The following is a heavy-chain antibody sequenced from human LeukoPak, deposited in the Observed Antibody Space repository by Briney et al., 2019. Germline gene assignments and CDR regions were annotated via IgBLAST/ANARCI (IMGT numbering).Heavy chain of an antibody. CDR3: LGYYSGSPN. CDR2: ISSGGRTT. D-gene: IGHD3-10*01. CDR1: GFTFSYNW. V-gene: IGHV3-74*01. J-gene: IGHJ4*02. Sequence: GGSLRLSCAASGFTFSYNWMHWVRQAPGKGLVWVSRISSGGRTTHYADSVKGRFTISRDSAKNTLFLQMNDLRAEDTAVYYWLGYYSGSPNWGQGTLVTVSS.